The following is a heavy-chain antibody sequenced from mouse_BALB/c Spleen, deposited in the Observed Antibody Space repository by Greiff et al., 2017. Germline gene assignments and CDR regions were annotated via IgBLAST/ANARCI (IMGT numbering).Heavy chain of an antibody. J-gene: IGHJ3*01. CDR1: GYTFTSYW. V-gene: IGHV1-7*01. Sequence: VHLVESGAELAKPGASVKMSCKASGYTFTSYWMHWVKQRPGQGLEWIGYINPSTGYTEYNQKFKDKATLTADKSSSTAYMQLSSLTSEDSAVYYCARWLLRFAYWGQGTLVTVSA. CDR3: ARWLLRFAY. CDR2: INPSTGYT. D-gene: IGHD2-3*01.